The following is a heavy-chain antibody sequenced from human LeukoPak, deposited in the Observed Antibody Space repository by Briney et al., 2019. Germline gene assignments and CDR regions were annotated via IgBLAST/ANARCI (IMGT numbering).Heavy chain of an antibody. Sequence: PGGSLRLSCAASGFTFSDYYMSWIRQAPGKGLEWVSYISSSGGTIYYADSVKGRFTISRDNAKNSLYLQMNSLRAEDTAVYYCAREARYYYDSSGYHSPYYYMDVWGKGTTVTVSS. CDR2: ISSSGGTI. V-gene: IGHV3-11*04. J-gene: IGHJ6*03. CDR1: GFTFSDYY. CDR3: AREARYYYDSSGYHSPYYYMDV. D-gene: IGHD3-22*01.